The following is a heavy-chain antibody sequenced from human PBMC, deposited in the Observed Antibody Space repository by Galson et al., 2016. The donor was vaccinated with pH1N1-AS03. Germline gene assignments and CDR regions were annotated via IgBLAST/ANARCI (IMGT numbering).Heavy chain of an antibody. CDR3: ARSDECWSDRAPFKYGMDV. Sequence: QSGAEVKKPGASVKVSCKASGGPFSSHAINWVRQAPGQGLEWMGGIIPILGTPNYAQKFQGRVTINADESTNTAYMELSSLRSEDTAVYYCARSDECWSDRAPFKYGMDVWGPGTTVTVSS. J-gene: IGHJ6*02. V-gene: IGHV1-69*13. CDR1: GGPFSSHA. CDR2: IIPILGTP. D-gene: IGHD3-3*01.